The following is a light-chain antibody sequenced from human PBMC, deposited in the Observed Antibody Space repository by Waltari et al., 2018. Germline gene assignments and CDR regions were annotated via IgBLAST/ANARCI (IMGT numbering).Light chain of an antibody. CDR3: SSYRSSTTRV. V-gene: IGLV2-14*01. CDR1: SSDVGGYNS. Sequence: QSALTQPASVSGSPGQSITISCTGTSSDVGGYNSVSWYQQHPGKAPKLMIYEVSNRPSGVSDRFSGSKSGNTASLTISGLQAEDEADSYCSSYRSSTTRVFGTGTKVTVL. J-gene: IGLJ1*01. CDR2: EVS.